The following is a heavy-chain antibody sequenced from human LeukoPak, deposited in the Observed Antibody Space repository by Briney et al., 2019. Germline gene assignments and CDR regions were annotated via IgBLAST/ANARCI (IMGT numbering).Heavy chain of an antibody. CDR1: GGSISSYY. CDR2: IYYSGST. CDR3: ARGEATKELWSYYFYAMDV. V-gene: IGHV4-59*08. J-gene: IGHJ6*02. D-gene: IGHD3-10*01. Sequence: SETLSLTCTVSGGSISSYYWSWIRQPPGKGLEWIGYIYYSGSTNYNPSLRSRVTISVDTSKNQFSLKVNSVTAADTAVYYCARGEATKELWSYYFYAMDVWGQGTTVTVSS.